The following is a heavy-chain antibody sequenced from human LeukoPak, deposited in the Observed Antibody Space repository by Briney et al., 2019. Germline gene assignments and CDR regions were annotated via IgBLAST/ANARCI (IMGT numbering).Heavy chain of an antibody. CDR3: TASGGSSRFDY. CDR2: IKSKTDGATT. Sequence: GGSLRLSCAASGFTCTNAWMTWVRQAPGKGLEWVGRIKSKTDGATTDYAAPVKGRFTISRDDSKNTLYLQMNSLKTEDTAVYYCTASGGSSRFDYWGNGTLVTVSS. CDR1: GFTCTNAW. J-gene: IGHJ4*01. V-gene: IGHV3-15*01. D-gene: IGHD1-26*01.